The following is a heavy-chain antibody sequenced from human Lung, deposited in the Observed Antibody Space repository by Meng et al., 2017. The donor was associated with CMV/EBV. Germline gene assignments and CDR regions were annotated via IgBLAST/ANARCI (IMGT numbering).Heavy chain of an antibody. J-gene: IGHJ4*02. CDR2: IIPFFGAA. CDR3: ASSYYYDSSGYVYFDY. V-gene: IGHV1-69*05. D-gene: IGHD3-22*01. CDR1: GVAFSSSA. Sequence: SGVAFSSSAISWVRQAPGQGLEWMGGIIPFFGAANYAQKFQGRVTITTDEFTTTAYMELSSLRSEDTAVYYCASSYYYDSSGYVYFDYWGQGTLVTVSS.